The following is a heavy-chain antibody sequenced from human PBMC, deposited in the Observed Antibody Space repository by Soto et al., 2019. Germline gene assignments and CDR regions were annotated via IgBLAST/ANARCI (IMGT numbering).Heavy chain of an antibody. D-gene: IGHD3-16*01. CDR3: AKGLKGLRFGGVFYYYYYMDV. V-gene: IGHV3-23*01. CDR2: ISDSGGST. J-gene: IGHJ6*03. Sequence: PGGSLRLSCAASGFTFSSYAMSWVRQAPGKGLEWVSAISDSGGSTYYADSVKGRFTISRDNSKNTLYLQMNSLRAEDTAVYYCAKGLKGLRFGGVFYYYYYMDVWGKGTTVTVSS. CDR1: GFTFSSYA.